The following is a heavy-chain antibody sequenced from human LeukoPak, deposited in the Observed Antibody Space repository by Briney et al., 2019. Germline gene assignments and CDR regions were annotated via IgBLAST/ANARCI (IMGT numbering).Heavy chain of an antibody. V-gene: IGHV1-18*01. Sequence: GASVKVSCKASGYTFTSYGISWVRQAPGQGLEWMGWISAYNGNTNYAQKLQGRVTMTTETSTSTAYMELRSLGSDDTAVYYCARGPAVGGYCSSTSCMYFDYWGQGTLVTVSS. CDR1: GYTFTSYG. CDR2: ISAYNGNT. J-gene: IGHJ4*02. D-gene: IGHD2-2*01. CDR3: ARGPAVGGYCSSTSCMYFDY.